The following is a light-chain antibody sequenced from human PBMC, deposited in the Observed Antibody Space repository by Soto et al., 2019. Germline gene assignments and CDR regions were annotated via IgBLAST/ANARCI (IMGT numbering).Light chain of an antibody. CDR1: QSVSSN. V-gene: IGKV3-15*01. CDR2: GAS. CDR3: QQYNNWWT. J-gene: IGKJ1*01. Sequence: EIVMTQSPATLSVSPGERATLSCRASQSVSSNLAWYQQKPGQAPSLLIYGASTRATGIPARFSGSGSGTEFTLTTTRLQSEDFAVYYCQQYNNWWTFGQGTKVEIK.